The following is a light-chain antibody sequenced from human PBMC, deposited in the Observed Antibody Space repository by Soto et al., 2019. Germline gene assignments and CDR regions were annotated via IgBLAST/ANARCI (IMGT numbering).Light chain of an antibody. CDR1: QSISSY. V-gene: IGKV3-11*01. CDR2: DAS. J-gene: IGKJ3*01. CDR3: QQRSTWPFT. Sequence: EIVLTQSPATLSLSPGERATLSCRASQSISSYLAWYQQKPDQAPRLLIYDASNRATGIPARFSGSGSGTDFTLTISSLEPEDFAVYYCQQRSTWPFTFGPGTKWISN.